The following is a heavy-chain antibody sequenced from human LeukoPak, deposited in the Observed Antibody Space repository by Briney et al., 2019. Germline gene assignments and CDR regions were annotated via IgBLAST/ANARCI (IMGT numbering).Heavy chain of an antibody. CDR1: GGTFSSYA. D-gene: IGHD3-10*01. CDR3: AREFKGSGKSSFDY. J-gene: IGHJ4*02. CDR2: IIPILGTA. Sequence: ASVKVSCKASGGTFSSYAISWVRQAPGQGLEWMGRIIPILGTANYAQKFQGRVTITTDESTSTAYMELSSLRSEDTAVYYCAREFKGSGKSSFDYWGQGTLVTVSS. V-gene: IGHV1-69*11.